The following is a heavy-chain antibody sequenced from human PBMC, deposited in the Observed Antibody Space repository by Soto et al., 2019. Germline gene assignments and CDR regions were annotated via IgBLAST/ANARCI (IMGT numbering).Heavy chain of an antibody. J-gene: IGHJ4*02. CDR2: ISYDGSNK. Sequence: QVQLVESGGGVVQPGRSLRLSCAASGFTFSSYAMHWVRQAPGKGLEWVAVISYDGSNKYYADSVKGRFTISRDNSKNTLYLQMNSLRAEDTAVYHCASPRHPSPDIVVVTELDYWGQGTLVTVSS. CDR1: GFTFSSYA. D-gene: IGHD2-21*02. V-gene: IGHV3-30-3*01. CDR3: ASPRHPSPDIVVVTELDY.